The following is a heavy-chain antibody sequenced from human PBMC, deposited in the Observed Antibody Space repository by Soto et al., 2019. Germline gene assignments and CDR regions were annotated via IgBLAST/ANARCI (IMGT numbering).Heavy chain of an antibody. CDR2: IIPIFGTA. CDR1: GGTFSSYA. J-gene: IGHJ6*02. D-gene: IGHD3-22*01. V-gene: IGHV1-69*13. Sequence: ASVKVSCKASGGTFSSYAISWVRQAPGQGLEWMGGIIPIFGTANYAQKFQGRVTITADESTSTAYMELSSLRSEDTAVYYCAREPYYYVSSGPAGRYYYYGMDVWGQGTTVTVSS. CDR3: AREPYYYVSSGPAGRYYYYGMDV.